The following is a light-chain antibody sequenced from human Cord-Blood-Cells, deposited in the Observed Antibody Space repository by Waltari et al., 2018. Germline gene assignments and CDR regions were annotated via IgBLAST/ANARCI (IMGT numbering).Light chain of an antibody. J-gene: IGKJ3*01. CDR2: DSS. Sequence: DIQMTQSPSSLSASVGHRVTITSQASQDISNYLNWYQQKPGKAPKLLIYDSSNLETGVPSRFSGSGSGTDFTFTISSLQPEDIATYYCQQYDNLPRGFTFGPGTKVDIK. CDR3: QQYDNLPRGFT. CDR1: QDISNY. V-gene: IGKV1-33*01.